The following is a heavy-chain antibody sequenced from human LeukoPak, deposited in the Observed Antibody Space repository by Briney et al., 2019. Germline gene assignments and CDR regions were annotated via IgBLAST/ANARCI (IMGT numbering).Heavy chain of an antibody. CDR1: GFTFSSHG. CDR3: ARDSPVATW. J-gene: IGHJ4*02. Sequence: PGGSLRLSCAASGFTFSSHGMSWVRQAPGKGLEWVSSITPSGDGTYYAASVKGRFTISRDNSKNTLYLQMDSLRADDTAKYYCARDSPVATWWGQGTLVTVSS. CDR2: ITPSGDGT. D-gene: IGHD1-26*01. V-gene: IGHV3-23*01.